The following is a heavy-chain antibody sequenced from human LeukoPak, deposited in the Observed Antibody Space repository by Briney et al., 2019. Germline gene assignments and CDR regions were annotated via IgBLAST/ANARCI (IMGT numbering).Heavy chain of an antibody. V-gene: IGHV3-23*01. Sequence: GGSLRLSCAASGFTFSSYEMNWVRQAPGKGLEWVSAISGSGGSTYYADSVKGRFTISRDNSKNTLYLQMNSLRAEDTAVYYCASRPPYSGSYYTFDYWGQGTLVTVSS. CDR1: GFTFSSYE. J-gene: IGHJ4*02. D-gene: IGHD1-26*01. CDR3: ASRPPYSGSYYTFDY. CDR2: ISGSGGST.